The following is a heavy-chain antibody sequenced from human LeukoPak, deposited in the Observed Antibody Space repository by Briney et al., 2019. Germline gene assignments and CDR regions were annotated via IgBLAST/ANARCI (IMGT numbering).Heavy chain of an antibody. CDR1: GFSFSSHW. D-gene: IGHD3-22*01. Sequence: PGGSLRLSCVASGFSFSSHWMSWVRQAPGKGLEWVANIKQDGNEKNFVDSMKGRFTISRDNANNSLFLQMNSLRAEDTAMYYCVRVTYYDASGYYRPFDKWGQGTLVTVSS. J-gene: IGHJ4*02. CDR2: IKQDGNEK. CDR3: VRVTYYDASGYYRPFDK. V-gene: IGHV3-7*04.